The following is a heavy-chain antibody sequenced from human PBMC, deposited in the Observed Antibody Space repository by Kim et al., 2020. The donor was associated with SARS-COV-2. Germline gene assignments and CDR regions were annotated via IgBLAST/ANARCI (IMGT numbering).Heavy chain of an antibody. CDR3: ARGRGPLSMIVVVSPRYFDY. D-gene: IGHD3-22*01. J-gene: IGHJ4*02. Sequence: RVTISVDTSKNQFSLKLSSVTAADTAVYYCARGRGPLSMIVVVSPRYFDYWGQGTLVTVSS. V-gene: IGHV4-34*01.